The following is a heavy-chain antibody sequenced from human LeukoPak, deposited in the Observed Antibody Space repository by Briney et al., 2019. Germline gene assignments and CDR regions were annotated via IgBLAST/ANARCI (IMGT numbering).Heavy chain of an antibody. Sequence: GGSLRLSCAASGFTFSEYAMSWVRQAPEKGLEWVSAISGSGSTYYADSVKGRFTISRDNSKNTLYLQMNSLRAEDTAVYYCAKDKAVAGLIDYWGQGTLVTVSS. CDR2: ISGSGST. J-gene: IGHJ4*02. V-gene: IGHV3-23*01. D-gene: IGHD6-19*01. CDR1: GFTFSEYA. CDR3: AKDKAVAGLIDY.